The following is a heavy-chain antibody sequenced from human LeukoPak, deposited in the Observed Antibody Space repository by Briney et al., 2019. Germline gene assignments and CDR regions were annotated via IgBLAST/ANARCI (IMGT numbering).Heavy chain of an antibody. D-gene: IGHD6-13*01. V-gene: IGHV4-4*07. J-gene: IGHJ4*02. CDR1: GGSISSYY. CDR2: IYSTGST. Sequence: PSETLSLTCTVSGGSISSYYWGWIRQPAGKGLEWIGRIYSTGSTNYNPSLKSRVTMSVDTSKNQFSLRLRSVTAADTAVYYCARQIASAGTAGFDFWGQGALVTVPS. CDR3: ARQIASAGTAGFDF.